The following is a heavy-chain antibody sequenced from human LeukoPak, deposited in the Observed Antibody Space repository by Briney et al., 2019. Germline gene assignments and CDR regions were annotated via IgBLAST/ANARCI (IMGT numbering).Heavy chain of an antibody. CDR2: IYYSGTT. J-gene: IGHJ3*02. V-gene: IGHV4-59*01. Sequence: SETLSLTCTVSGGPISSYYWSWIRQPPGKGLEWIGYIYYSGTTNYNPSLKSRVAISIDTSKNQFSLKLTSVTTADTAVYYCARDLVTVTKGFDIWGLGTMVSVSS. D-gene: IGHD4-17*01. CDR1: GGPISSYY. CDR3: ARDLVTVTKGFDI.